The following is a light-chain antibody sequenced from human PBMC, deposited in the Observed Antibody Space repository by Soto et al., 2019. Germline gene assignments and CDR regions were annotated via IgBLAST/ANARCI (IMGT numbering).Light chain of an antibody. CDR3: LQYSKSPYT. V-gene: IGKV3-20*01. J-gene: IGKJ2*01. Sequence: EVVLTQSPATLSLSPGERATLSCRASQSVASNFLAWYQQRPGHSPRLLIYAASSRATGIPERFRGSGSGTDFTLTISGLEPEDFAVYYCLQYSKSPYTFGQGTKLDIK. CDR1: QSVASNF. CDR2: AAS.